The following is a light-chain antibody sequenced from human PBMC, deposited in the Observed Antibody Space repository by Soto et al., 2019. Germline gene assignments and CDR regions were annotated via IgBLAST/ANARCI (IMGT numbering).Light chain of an antibody. CDR3: QQYKNWPL. CDR2: GAS. J-gene: IGKJ5*01. CDR1: QGVNSH. V-gene: IGKV3-15*01. Sequence: EIVLTQSHATLSVSPGERATLXCRASQGVNSHVAWYQQNPGQAPRLLLYGASTRATGIPVRFSGSGFGTEFTLTISSLQSEDFAVYYCQQYKNWPLFGQGTRLEIK.